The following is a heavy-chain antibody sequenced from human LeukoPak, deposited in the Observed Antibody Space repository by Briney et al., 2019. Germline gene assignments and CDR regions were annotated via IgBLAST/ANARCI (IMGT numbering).Heavy chain of an antibody. Sequence: PGGSLRLSCAASGFTFNNAWMSWVRQAPGKGLEWVGRIKSKTDGGTTESAAPVKGRLTISRDDSKNTLYLQMNSLKTEDTAVYYCTTVRWQLLPLWGQGTMVTVSS. CDR1: GFTFNNAW. CDR3: TTVRWQLLPL. J-gene: IGHJ3*01. V-gene: IGHV3-15*01. D-gene: IGHD2-15*01. CDR2: IKSKTDGGTT.